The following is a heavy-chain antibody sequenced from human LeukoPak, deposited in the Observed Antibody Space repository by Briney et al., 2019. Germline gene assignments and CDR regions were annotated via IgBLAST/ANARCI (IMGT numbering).Heavy chain of an antibody. CDR3: ARSYYYDSSGYLTTTFDY. CDR1: GGSFSGYY. D-gene: IGHD3-22*01. V-gene: IGHV4-34*01. J-gene: IGHJ4*02. CDR2: INHSGST. Sequence: SETLSLTCAVYGGSFSGYYWSWIRQPPGKGLEWIGEINHSGSTNYNPSLKSRVTLSVDTSKNQFSLKLSSVTAADTAVYYCARSYYYDSSGYLTTTFDYWGQGTLVTVSS.